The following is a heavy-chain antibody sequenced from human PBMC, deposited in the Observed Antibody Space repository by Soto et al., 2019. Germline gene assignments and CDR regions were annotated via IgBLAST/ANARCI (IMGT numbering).Heavy chain of an antibody. CDR1: GFTFSDYY. Sequence: GGSLRLSCAASGFTFSDYYMSWIRQVPGWGLEWISYISPSGNTIYYADSVKGRFAVSRDNAKNSLSLQMNSLRAEDTAVYYCARGYCVSSSCSGPYFDSWGQGTLVTVSS. J-gene: IGHJ4*02. CDR3: ARGYCVSSSCSGPYFDS. CDR2: ISPSGNTI. D-gene: IGHD2-2*01. V-gene: IGHV3-11*01.